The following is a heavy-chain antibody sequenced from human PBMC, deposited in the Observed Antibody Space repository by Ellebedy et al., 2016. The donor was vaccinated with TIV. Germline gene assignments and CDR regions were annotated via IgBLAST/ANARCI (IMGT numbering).Heavy chain of an antibody. CDR1: GGTFSSYA. V-gene: IGHV1-2*02. J-gene: IGHJ4*02. CDR2: INPYSGGT. CDR3: ARAGHSAGVAVAGKFGY. D-gene: IGHD6-19*01. Sequence: ASVKVSCKASGGTFSSYAISWVRQAPGQGLEWMAWINPYSGGTNYAQNFQGRVTMTRDTSISTAYMELSRLRSDDTAVYYCARAGHSAGVAVAGKFGYWGQGTLVTVSS.